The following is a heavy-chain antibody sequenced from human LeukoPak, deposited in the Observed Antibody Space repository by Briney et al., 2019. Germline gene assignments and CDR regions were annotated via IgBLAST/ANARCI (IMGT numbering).Heavy chain of an antibody. CDR2: IIPIFGTA. CDR1: GGTFSSYA. CDR3: ARGSDIVVVPAAILLPAFDI. D-gene: IGHD2-2*01. Sequence: ASVKVSCKASGGTFSSYAISWVRRAPGQGHEWMGGIIPIFGTANYAQKFQGRVTITTDESTSTAYMELSSLRSEDTAVYYCARGSDIVVVPAAILLPAFDIWGQGTMVTVSS. J-gene: IGHJ3*02. V-gene: IGHV1-69*05.